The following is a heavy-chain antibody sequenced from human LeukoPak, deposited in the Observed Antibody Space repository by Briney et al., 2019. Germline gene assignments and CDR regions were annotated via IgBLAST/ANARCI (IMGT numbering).Heavy chain of an antibody. J-gene: IGHJ4*02. CDR2: IYYSGST. CDR3: ARALYYDSSPPRYYFDY. V-gene: IGHV4-59*01. D-gene: IGHD3-22*01. CDR1: GGSISSYY. Sequence: SETLSLTCTVSGGSISSYYWSWIRQPPGKGLEWIGYIYYSGSTNYNPSLKSPVTISVDTSKNQFSLKLSSVTAADTAVYYCARALYYDSSPPRYYFDYWGQGTLVTVSS.